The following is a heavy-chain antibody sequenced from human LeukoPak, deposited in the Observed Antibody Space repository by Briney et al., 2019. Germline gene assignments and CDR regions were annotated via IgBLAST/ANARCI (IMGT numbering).Heavy chain of an antibody. V-gene: IGHV4-61*01. CDR1: GGSVSSGSYY. J-gene: IGHJ5*02. CDR3: ARVAKADWFDP. CDR2: IYYSGST. Sequence: SETLSLTCTVSGGSVSSGSYYWSWIRQPPGKGLEWIGYIYYSGSTNYNPSLKSRVTISVDTSKNQFSLKLSSVTAADTAVYYCARVAKADWFDPWGQGTLVTVSS. D-gene: IGHD2-15*01.